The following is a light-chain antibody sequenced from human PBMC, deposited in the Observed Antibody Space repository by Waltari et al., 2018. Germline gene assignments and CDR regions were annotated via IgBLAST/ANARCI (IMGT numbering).Light chain of an antibody. CDR3: QQYDNYWT. CDR1: QSITNW. V-gene: IGKV1-5*03. CDR2: RAS. J-gene: IGKJ1*01. Sequence: DIQMTQSPSTLSASVGDRVTITCRASQSITNWLAWNQQKPGKAPKLLIYRASNVESGVPSRFSGSGSGTEFTLTISSLQPDDFATYYCQQYDNYWTFGQGTKVEIK.